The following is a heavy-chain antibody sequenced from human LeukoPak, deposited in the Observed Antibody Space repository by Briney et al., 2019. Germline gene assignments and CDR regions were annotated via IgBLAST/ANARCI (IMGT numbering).Heavy chain of an antibody. J-gene: IGHJ6*02. CDR3: ARVDYDPHRVDV. D-gene: IGHD4-17*01. CDR2: ISSSSSYI. Sequence: AGGSLRLSCAASGFTFSSYSMNWVRQAPGKGLEWVSSISSSSSYIYYADSVKGRFTISRDNAKNSLYLQMNSLRAEDTAVYYCARVDYDPHRVDVWGQGTTVTVSS. V-gene: IGHV3-21*01. CDR1: GFTFSSYS.